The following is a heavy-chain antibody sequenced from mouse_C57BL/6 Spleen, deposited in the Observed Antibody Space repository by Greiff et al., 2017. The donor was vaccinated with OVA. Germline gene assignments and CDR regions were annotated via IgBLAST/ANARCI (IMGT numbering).Heavy chain of an antibody. J-gene: IGHJ2*01. D-gene: IGHD1-1*01. CDR1: GFNIKDYY. CDR3: TTVTTVYYFDY. V-gene: IGHV14-1*01. CDR2: IDPEDGDT. Sequence: EVQLQESGAELVRPGASVKLSCTASGFNIKDYYMHWVKQRPEQGLEWIGRIDPEDGDTEYAPKFPGKATMTEDTSSNTAYLQLSSLTSEDTAVYYCTTVTTVYYFDYWGQGTTLTVSS.